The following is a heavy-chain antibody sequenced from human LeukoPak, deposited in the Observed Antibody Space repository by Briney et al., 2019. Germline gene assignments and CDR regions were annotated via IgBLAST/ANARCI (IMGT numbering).Heavy chain of an antibody. D-gene: IGHD1-1*01. Sequence: GGSLRLSCAASGFTFSSYGMHWVRQVPGKGLEWVAVISYDGSNKYYADSVKGRFTISRDNSKNTLYLQMNSLRAEDTAVYYCAKATGTDYYYYYGMDVWGQGTTVTVSS. CDR3: AKATGTDYYYYYGMDV. V-gene: IGHV3-30*18. CDR2: ISYDGSNK. J-gene: IGHJ6*02. CDR1: GFTFSSYG.